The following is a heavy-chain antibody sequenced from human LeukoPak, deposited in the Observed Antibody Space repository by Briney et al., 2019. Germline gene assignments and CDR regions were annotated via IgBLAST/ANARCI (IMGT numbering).Heavy chain of an antibody. V-gene: IGHV3-23*01. J-gene: IGHJ3*02. Sequence: GGSLRLSCAGSGFTFNNYAMSWVRQAPGKGLEWVSVISGNDGNTFYADSVKGRFTISRDNSENTLYLQMNSLRAEDTALYYCARPAQVDGSIDVFDIWGQGTMVTVSS. CDR2: ISGNDGNT. CDR1: GFTFNNYA. CDR3: ARPAQVDGSIDVFDI. D-gene: IGHD5-24*01.